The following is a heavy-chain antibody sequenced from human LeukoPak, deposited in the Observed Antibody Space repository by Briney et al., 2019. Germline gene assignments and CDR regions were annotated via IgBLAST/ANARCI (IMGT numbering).Heavy chain of an antibody. Sequence: GGSLRLSCVASGFTFSDYYMTWIRQAPGKGLEWISYFSGSGNTMYYADSVKGRFTISRDNAKNSLYLQMNNLRAEDTAVYYCARHAGLESLTGFSGYYFDYWGQGTLVTVSS. CDR1: GFTFSDYY. V-gene: IGHV3-11*01. CDR2: FSGSGNTM. J-gene: IGHJ4*02. D-gene: IGHD3-9*01. CDR3: ARHAGLESLTGFSGYYFDY.